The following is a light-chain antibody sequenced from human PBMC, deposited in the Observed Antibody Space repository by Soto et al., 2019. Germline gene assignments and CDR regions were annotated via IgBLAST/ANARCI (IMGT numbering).Light chain of an antibody. CDR1: QGISSY. V-gene: IGKV1-9*01. CDR2: GAA. Sequence: IQLTQSPSSLSASVGDRVTITCRASQGISSYLAWYQQKPGKAPKRLIYGAASLQSGVPSRFSGSGSGTEFTLTITSLQPEDFATYYCLQHNNYPVTFGQGTRLEIK. CDR3: LQHNNYPVT. J-gene: IGKJ5*01.